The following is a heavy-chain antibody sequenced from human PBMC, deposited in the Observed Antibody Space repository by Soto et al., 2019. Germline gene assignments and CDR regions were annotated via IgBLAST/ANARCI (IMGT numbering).Heavy chain of an antibody. D-gene: IGHD1-26*01. V-gene: IGHV1-46*03. CDR1: GYTFTSYY. CDR2: INPSGGST. CDR3: ARGPEPPSDGYWYFDL. Sequence: QVQLVQSGAEVKKPGASVKVSCKASGYTFTSYYMHWVRQAPGQGLEWMGIINPSGGSTSYAQKLQGRVTMTRDTSTSTVYMELSSLRSEDTAVYYCARGPEPPSDGYWYFDLWGRGTLVTVSS. J-gene: IGHJ2*01.